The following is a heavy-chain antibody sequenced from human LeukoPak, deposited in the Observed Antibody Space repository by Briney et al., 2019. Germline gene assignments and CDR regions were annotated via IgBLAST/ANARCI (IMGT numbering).Heavy chain of an antibody. CDR3: ARVRWYFDL. V-gene: IGHV4-38-2*02. CDR1: GYSISSGYY. CDR2: IYHSGST. J-gene: IGHJ2*01. Sequence: KTSETLSLTCTVSGYSISSGYYWGWIRQPPGKGLEWIGSIYHSGSTYYNPSLKSRVTISVDTSKNQFSLKLSSVTAADTAVYYCARVRWYFDLWGRGTLVTVSS.